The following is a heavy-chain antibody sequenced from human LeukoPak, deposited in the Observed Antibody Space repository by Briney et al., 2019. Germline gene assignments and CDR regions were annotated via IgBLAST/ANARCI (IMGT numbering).Heavy chain of an antibody. Sequence: PGGSLRLSCAASGFTFSNYWMHWVRQAPGKGLVWVSRINSDGSNTNYADSVKGRFTISRDNAKNTLYSQMNSLRAEDTAVYYCARAHSSGWYYFDYWGQGTLVTVSS. CDR1: GFTFSNYW. CDR2: INSDGSNT. D-gene: IGHD6-19*01. CDR3: ARAHSSGWYYFDY. V-gene: IGHV3-74*01. J-gene: IGHJ4*02.